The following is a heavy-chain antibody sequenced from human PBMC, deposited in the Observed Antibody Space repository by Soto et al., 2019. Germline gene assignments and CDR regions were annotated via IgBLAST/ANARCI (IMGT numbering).Heavy chain of an antibody. CDR3: ARSIYCSSTSCRRYYYYGMDV. Sequence: SVKVSCKASGGTFSIYAISWVRQAPGQGLDWMGGIIPIFGTANYAQKFQGRVTITADKSTSTAYMELSSLRSEDTAVYYCARSIYCSSTSCRRYYYYGMDVWGQGTTVTVSS. J-gene: IGHJ6*02. CDR1: GGTFSIYA. D-gene: IGHD2-2*01. CDR2: IIPIFGTA. V-gene: IGHV1-69*06.